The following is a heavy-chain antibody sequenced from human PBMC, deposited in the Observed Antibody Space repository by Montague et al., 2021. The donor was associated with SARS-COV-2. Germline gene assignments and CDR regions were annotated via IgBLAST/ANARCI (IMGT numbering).Heavy chain of an antibody. CDR2: ISYDGSNK. CDR3: ARDTCYYDSWFDP. Sequence: SLRLSCAASGFTFSSYAMHWVRQAPGKGLEWVAVISYDGSNKYYADSVKGRFTISRDNSKNTLYLQMNSLRAEDTAVYYCARDTCYYDSWFDPWGQGTLVTVSS. J-gene: IGHJ5*02. V-gene: IGHV3-30-3*01. CDR1: GFTFSSYA. D-gene: IGHD3-22*01.